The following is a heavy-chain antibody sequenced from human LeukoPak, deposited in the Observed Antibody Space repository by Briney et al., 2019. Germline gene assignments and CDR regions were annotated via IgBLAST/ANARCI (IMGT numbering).Heavy chain of an antibody. CDR3: ARAIAVAGPYYFDY. CDR2: IGSVTTYL. CDR1: GFTFSDYT. Sequence: PGWSLRLSCAASGFTFSDYTMNWVRQAPGKGLEWVSSIGSVTTYLYYADSVKGRFTISRDNAKNSLSLQMNSLRAEHTAVYYCARAIAVAGPYYFDYWGQGTLVTVSS. V-gene: IGHV3-21*01. J-gene: IGHJ4*02. D-gene: IGHD6-19*01.